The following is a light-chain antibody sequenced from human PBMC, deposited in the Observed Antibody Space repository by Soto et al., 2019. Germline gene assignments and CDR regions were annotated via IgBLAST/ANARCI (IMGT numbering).Light chain of an antibody. V-gene: IGKV1-39*01. CDR1: QSINSY. J-gene: IGKJ5*01. CDR2: GAS. CDR3: QQSYTFPT. Sequence: DLQMTQSPSSLSASVGDRVTITCRASQSINSYLNWYQQKPGKAPNLLIYGASNLQSGVPSRFSGSGSGTDFTLTISSLQPEDSATYYCQQSYTFPTFGQGTRLQIK.